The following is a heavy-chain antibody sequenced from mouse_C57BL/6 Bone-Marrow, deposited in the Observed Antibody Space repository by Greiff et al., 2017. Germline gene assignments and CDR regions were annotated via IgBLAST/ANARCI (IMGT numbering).Heavy chain of an antibody. CDR2: ISYSGST. Sequence: EVQGVESGPGLAKPSQTLSLTCSVTGYSITSDYWNWIRKFPGNKLEYMGYISYSGSTYYNPSLKSRISITRDTSKNQYYLQLNSVTTEDTATYYGASSYYYGRYYAMDYWGQGTSVTVSS. V-gene: IGHV3-8*01. D-gene: IGHD1-1*01. CDR1: GYSITSDY. CDR3: ASSYYYGRYYAMDY. J-gene: IGHJ4*01.